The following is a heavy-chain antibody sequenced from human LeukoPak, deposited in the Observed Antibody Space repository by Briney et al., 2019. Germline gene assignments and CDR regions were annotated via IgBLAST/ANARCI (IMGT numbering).Heavy chain of an antibody. J-gene: IGHJ4*02. D-gene: IGHD3-10*01. CDR1: GYTFTSYG. Sequence: ASVKVSCKASGYTFTSYGISWVRQAPGQGLEWMGWIGAYNGNTNYAQKLQGRVTMTTDTSTSTAYMELRSLRSDDTAVYYCARADPYYPTAHNFDYWGQGTLVTVSS. V-gene: IGHV1-18*01. CDR3: ARADPYYPTAHNFDY. CDR2: IGAYNGNT.